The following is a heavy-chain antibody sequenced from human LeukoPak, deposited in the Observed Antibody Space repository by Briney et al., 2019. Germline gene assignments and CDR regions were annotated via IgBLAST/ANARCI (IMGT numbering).Heavy chain of an antibody. J-gene: IGHJ4*02. Sequence: GASVKVSCKVSGYTLTELSMHWVRQTPGKGLEWMGGFDPEDGETIYAQKFQGRVTMTEDTSTDTAYKELSSLRSEDTAVYYCATYYSSSWYYFDYWGQGILVTVSS. CDR1: GYTLTELS. D-gene: IGHD6-13*01. V-gene: IGHV1-24*01. CDR3: ATYYSSSWYYFDY. CDR2: FDPEDGET.